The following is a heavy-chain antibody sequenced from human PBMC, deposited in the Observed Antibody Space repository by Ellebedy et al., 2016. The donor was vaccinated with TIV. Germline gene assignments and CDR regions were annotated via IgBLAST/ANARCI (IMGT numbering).Heavy chain of an antibody. V-gene: IGHV4-31*03. Sequence: MPSETLSLTCTVSGGSISSGSYWWSWLRPHPGTGLEWIGHIYDNGNTRHHPSLKRRVTMSVDTSKKQYSLKLSSVTAADTAVYSCARWNGPGGYLEYWGKGTRVTVAS. CDR2: IYDNGNT. J-gene: IGHJ4*02. CDR3: ARWNGPGGYLEY. CDR1: GGSISSGSYW. D-gene: IGHD1-1*01.